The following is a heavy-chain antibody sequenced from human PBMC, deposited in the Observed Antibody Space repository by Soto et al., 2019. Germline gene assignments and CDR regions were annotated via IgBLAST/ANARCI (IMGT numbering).Heavy chain of an antibody. CDR2: ISGSSSHI. CDR1: GFTFSSYA. CDR3: AKDRGNSGWGPIFEV. J-gene: IGHJ4*02. D-gene: IGHD6-19*01. Sequence: GGSLRLSCAASGFTFSSYAMTWVRQAPGRGLEWVSVISGSSSHIDYADSLKGRFTISRDNSKNTVYLQIDSLRAEDTAIYYCAKDRGNSGWGPIFEVWGQGTLVTVSS. V-gene: IGHV3-23*01.